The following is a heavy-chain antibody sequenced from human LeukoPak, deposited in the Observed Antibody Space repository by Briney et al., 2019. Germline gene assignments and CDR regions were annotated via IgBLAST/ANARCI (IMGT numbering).Heavy chain of an antibody. J-gene: IGHJ3*01. D-gene: IGHD3-10*01. Sequence: PGGSLRLSCAASGFTFSSYAMSWVRQAPGKGLEWVSAISGSGGNTYYADSVKGRFTISRDNSKNTLYLQMNSLRAEDTAVYYCAKDPRDGSGSYYWGQGTMVTVSS. V-gene: IGHV3-23*01. CDR2: ISGSGGNT. CDR3: AKDPRDGSGSYY. CDR1: GFTFSSYA.